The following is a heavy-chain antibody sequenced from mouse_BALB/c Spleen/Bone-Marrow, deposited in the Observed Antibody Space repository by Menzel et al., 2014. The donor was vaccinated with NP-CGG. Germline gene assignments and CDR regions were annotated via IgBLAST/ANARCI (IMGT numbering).Heavy chain of an antibody. CDR2: IDPETGGT. CDR1: GYTFTDYE. CDR3: TRLDSSGYGAY. J-gene: IGHJ3*01. Sequence: VKLMESGAELVRPGASVTLSCKASGYTFTDYEIHWLKQTPVHGLEWIGAIDPETGGTAYNQKFKGRATLTTDKSSSTAYMELRSLTSEDSAVYYCTRLDSSGYGAYWGQGTLVTVSA. D-gene: IGHD3-2*01. V-gene: IGHV1-15*01.